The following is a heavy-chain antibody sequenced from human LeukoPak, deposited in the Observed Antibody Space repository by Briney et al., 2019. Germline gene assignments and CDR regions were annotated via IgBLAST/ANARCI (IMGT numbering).Heavy chain of an antibody. Sequence: GGSLRLSCAVSGFTFGNYGMPWVRQAPGKGLEWVAMISSDGSNSYYGDSVKGRFTVSRDNSKNTLYLQMKSLRAGDTAFYCCAKGSTVTFASEYFQHWGQGTLVTVSS. CDR1: GFTFGNYG. V-gene: IGHV3-30*18. D-gene: IGHD4-17*01. CDR3: AKGSTVTFASEYFQH. J-gene: IGHJ1*01. CDR2: ISSDGSNS.